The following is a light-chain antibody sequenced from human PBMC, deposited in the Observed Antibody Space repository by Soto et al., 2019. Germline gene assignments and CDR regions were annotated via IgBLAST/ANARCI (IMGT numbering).Light chain of an antibody. Sequence: QPVLTQPPSASGTPGQRVTISCSGSNSNIGSKTVNWYQHLPGTXXXXLIXXXXXXXXXXPXXXXXXXXXXXXXXAXSGLXSXDEADYYCSTWDDSLNGVVFGGGTKLTVL. CDR1: NSNIGSKT. CDR3: STWDDSLNGVV. CDR2: XXX. J-gene: IGLJ2*01. V-gene: IGLV1-44*01.